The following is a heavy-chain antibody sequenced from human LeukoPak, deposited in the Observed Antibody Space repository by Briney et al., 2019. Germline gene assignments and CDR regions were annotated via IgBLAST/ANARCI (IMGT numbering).Heavy chain of an antibody. V-gene: IGHV1-2*02. J-gene: IGHJ4*02. D-gene: IGHD3-16*01. Sequence: GASVKVSCKASGYTFTGYHIHWVRQSPGQGLEWLGWINPNSGGINYAQNFRGRITMTRDTSISTAYMELRRLTSDDTAVYYCARSSFDDYVWGGSYWGQGTLVTVSS. CDR3: ARSSFDDYVWGGSY. CDR2: INPNSGGI. CDR1: GYTFTGYH.